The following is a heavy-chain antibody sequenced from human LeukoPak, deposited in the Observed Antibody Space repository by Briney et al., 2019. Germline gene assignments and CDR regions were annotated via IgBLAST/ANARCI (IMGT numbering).Heavy chain of an antibody. CDR2: ITGGAENT. D-gene: IGHD1-26*01. Sequence: PGESLRLSCAAPGFTFSGYAMSWVRQAPGKGLKWLSTITGGAENTYYADSVKGRFTISRDDSKNTVYLQMNSLRAEDTAVYYCAKVLSGSQDYWGQGTLVTVFS. V-gene: IGHV3-23*01. J-gene: IGHJ4*02. CDR3: AKVLSGSQDY. CDR1: GFTFSGYA.